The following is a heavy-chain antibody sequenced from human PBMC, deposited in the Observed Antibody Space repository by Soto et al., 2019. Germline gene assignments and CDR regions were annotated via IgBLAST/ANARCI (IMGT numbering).Heavy chain of an antibody. J-gene: IGHJ6*02. V-gene: IGHV3-30*18. CDR3: AKEVAAAPPQRYGMDV. D-gene: IGHD6-13*01. Sequence: GGSLRLSCAASGFTFSSYGMHWVRQAPGKGLEWVAVISYDGSNKYYADSVKGRFTISRDNSKNTLYLQMNSLRAEDTAVYYCAKEVAAAPPQRYGMDVWGQGTTVTVSS. CDR2: ISYDGSNK. CDR1: GFTFSSYG.